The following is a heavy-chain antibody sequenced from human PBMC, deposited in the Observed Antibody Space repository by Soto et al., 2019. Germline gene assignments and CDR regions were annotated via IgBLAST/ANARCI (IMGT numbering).Heavy chain of an antibody. D-gene: IGHD2-8*01. CDR1: GFTFSTYH. CDR2: ISSSSATI. J-gene: IGHJ4*02. V-gene: IGHV3-48*02. CDR3: ARGNYGVHLFDW. Sequence: EVQLVESGGGLVQPGGSLRLSCSASGFTFSTYHMNWVRQAPGKGLEWVSYISSSSATIYYADSVRGRFTISRDNAKNSLFLQMNSLRDEDTAMYYCARGNYGVHLFDWWGQGTLVSVSS.